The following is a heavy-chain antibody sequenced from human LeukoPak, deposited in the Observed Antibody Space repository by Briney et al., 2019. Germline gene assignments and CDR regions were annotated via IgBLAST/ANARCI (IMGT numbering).Heavy chain of an antibody. CDR2: ISSSGSTI. V-gene: IGHV3-48*03. D-gene: IGHD1-1*01. CDR3: ARVGWNADAFDI. CDR1: GFTFSSYE. Sequence: PGGSLRLSCAASGFTFSSYEMNWVRQAPGKGLEWVSYISSSGSTIYYADSVKGRFTISRDNAKNSLYLQMNSLRAEDTAVYYCARVGWNADAFDIWGQGTMVTVSS. J-gene: IGHJ3*02.